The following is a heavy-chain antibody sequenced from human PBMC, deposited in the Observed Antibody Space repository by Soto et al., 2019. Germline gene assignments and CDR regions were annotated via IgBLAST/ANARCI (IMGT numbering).Heavy chain of an antibody. D-gene: IGHD3-10*01. CDR2: IHYSGNT. V-gene: IGHV4-59*08. CDR1: GDSVRSYY. J-gene: IGHJ4*02. Sequence: QVHLQESGPGLVKPSETLSLTCTVSGDSVRSYYWTWIRQPPGRGLQWIGYIHYSGNTTYNPSLKRRVTISLAASRTQFSLNLLSVTAADTAVYYCARLPRYGEIDYWGQG. CDR3: ARLPRYGEIDY.